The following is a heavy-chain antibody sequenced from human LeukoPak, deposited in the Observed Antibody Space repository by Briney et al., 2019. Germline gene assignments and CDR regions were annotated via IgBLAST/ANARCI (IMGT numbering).Heavy chain of an antibody. Sequence: GGSLRLSCAASGFTFSSYAMSWVRQAPGKGLEWVAAISGSGGSTYYADSVKGRFTITRDNSKNTLYLQMNSLRAEDTAVYYCAKFLPSHIVVANYYFDYWGQGTLVTVSS. D-gene: IGHD2-21*01. CDR2: ISGSGGST. CDR1: GFTFSSYA. CDR3: AKFLPSHIVVANYYFDY. V-gene: IGHV3-23*01. J-gene: IGHJ4*02.